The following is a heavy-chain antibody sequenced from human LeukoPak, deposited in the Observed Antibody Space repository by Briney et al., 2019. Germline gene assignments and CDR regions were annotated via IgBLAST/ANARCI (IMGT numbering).Heavy chain of an antibody. V-gene: IGHV3-49*03. D-gene: IGHD6-19*01. CDR3: SGGSGWSSVY. CDR1: GFTLGDYL. Sequence: GRSLRLSCTASGFTLGDYLMSWFRQAPGKGREWIGFISGGTTEYAASVKGRFTISRDDSTSIAYLQMNSLTAEDTAVYYCSGGSGWSSVYWGQGTLVTVSS. CDR2: ISGGTT. J-gene: IGHJ4*02.